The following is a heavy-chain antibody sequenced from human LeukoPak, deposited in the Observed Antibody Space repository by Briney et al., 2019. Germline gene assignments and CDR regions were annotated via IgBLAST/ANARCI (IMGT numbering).Heavy chain of an antibody. J-gene: IGHJ3*02. Sequence: SETLSLTCTVPGGSISSSSYYWGWIRQPPGKGLEWIGSIYYSGSTYYNPSLKSRVTISVDTSKNQFSLKLSSVTAADTAVYYCARDPGSGWHDDAFDIWGQGTMVTVSS. CDR1: GGSISSSSYY. D-gene: IGHD6-19*01. V-gene: IGHV4-39*07. CDR3: ARDPGSGWHDDAFDI. CDR2: IYYSGST.